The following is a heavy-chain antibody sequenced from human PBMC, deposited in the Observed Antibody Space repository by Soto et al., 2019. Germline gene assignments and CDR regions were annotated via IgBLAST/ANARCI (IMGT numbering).Heavy chain of an antibody. J-gene: IGHJ6*02. V-gene: IGHV1-24*01. D-gene: IGHD3-10*01. Sequence: ASVKVSCKVSGYTLTELSMHWVRQAPGKGLEWMGGFDPEDGETIYAQKFQGRVTMTEDTSTDTAYMELSSLKSEDTAVSYCASCPMVRGVNLSYCYGMDVWGQGTTVTVSS. CDR2: FDPEDGET. CDR3: ASCPMVRGVNLSYCYGMDV. CDR1: GYTLTELS.